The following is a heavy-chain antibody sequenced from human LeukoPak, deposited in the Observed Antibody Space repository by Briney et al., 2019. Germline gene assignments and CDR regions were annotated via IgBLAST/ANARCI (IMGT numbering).Heavy chain of an antibody. V-gene: IGHV4-59*01. CDR2: IHYSGST. Sequence: SETLSLTCTVSGGSISSYYWSWIRQPPGKGLEWIGYIHYSGSTNYNPSLKSRVTISVETSKNQFSLKLSSVTAADTAVYYCAVVGATIRDYWGQGTLVTVSS. D-gene: IGHD1-26*01. CDR3: AVVGATIRDY. J-gene: IGHJ4*02. CDR1: GGSISSYY.